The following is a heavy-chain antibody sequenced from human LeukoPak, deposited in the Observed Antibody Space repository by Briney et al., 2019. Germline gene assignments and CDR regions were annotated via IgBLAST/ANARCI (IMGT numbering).Heavy chain of an antibody. D-gene: IGHD3-9*01. V-gene: IGHV4-4*07. Sequence: SETLSLTCTVSGGSISSFYWSWIRQPAGKGLEWIGRIYSSGNTNYNPSLKSRVTMSVDTSKNQFSLKLSSVTAADTAVYYCARGGEYFDWLALDYWGQGTLVTVSS. CDR1: GGSISSFY. J-gene: IGHJ4*02. CDR2: IYSSGNT. CDR3: ARGGEYFDWLALDY.